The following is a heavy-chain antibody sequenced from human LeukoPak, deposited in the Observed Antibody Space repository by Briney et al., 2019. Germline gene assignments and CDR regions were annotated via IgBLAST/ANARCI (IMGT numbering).Heavy chain of an antibody. D-gene: IGHD1-26*01. CDR3: ARDSSGSYYN. CDR2: IYYSGST. Sequence: SETLSLTCTVSGGSISSSSYYWSWIRQPPGKGLEWIGYIYYSGSTNYNPSLKSRVTISVDTSKNQFSLKLSSVTAADTAVYYCARDSSGSYYNWGQGTLVTVSS. J-gene: IGHJ1*01. CDR1: GGSISSSSYY. V-gene: IGHV4-61*01.